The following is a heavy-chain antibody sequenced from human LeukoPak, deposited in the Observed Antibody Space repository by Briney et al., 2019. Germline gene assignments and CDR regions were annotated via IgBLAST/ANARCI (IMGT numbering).Heavy chain of an antibody. Sequence: GESLQISCKGSGYSFSSYWIGWVRQMPGKGLEWMGMIYSGDSDTRYSPSLQGQVTISADKSISTAYLQGSRLKVSDSGIYYCARGQGARFYYMDVWGKGTTVTVSS. CDR3: ARGQGARFYYMDV. J-gene: IGHJ6*03. CDR2: IYSGDSDT. CDR1: GYSFSSYW. V-gene: IGHV5-51*01. D-gene: IGHD6-6*01.